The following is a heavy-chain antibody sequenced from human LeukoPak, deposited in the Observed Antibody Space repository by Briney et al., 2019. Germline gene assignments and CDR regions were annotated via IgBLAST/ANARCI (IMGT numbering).Heavy chain of an antibody. CDR1: GFTVSTNY. Sequence: PGGSLRLSCAASGFTVSTNYMNWVRQAPGKGLEWVSVVYSGGSTYYADSVKGRFTISRDNPKNTLYLQMSSLRAEDTAVYYCARGGYSSGWYRDWGQGTLVTVSS. CDR2: VYSGGST. D-gene: IGHD6-19*01. V-gene: IGHV3-53*01. CDR3: ARGGYSSGWYRD. J-gene: IGHJ4*02.